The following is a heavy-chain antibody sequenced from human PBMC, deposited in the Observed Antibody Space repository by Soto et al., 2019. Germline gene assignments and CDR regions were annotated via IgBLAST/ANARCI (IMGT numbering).Heavy chain of an antibody. D-gene: IGHD1-26*01. CDR3: ARGDQELDY. CDR1: GDSVNTYT. Sequence: PXATLSLTCTVSGDSVNTYTWTWIRQPPGKGLEWIGYIFSSGSTNYNPSLQSRLTMSVDTSKNLFSLKLNSVTAADTAVYYCARGDQELDYWGQGTLVTVSS. CDR2: IFSSGST. V-gene: IGHV4-59*02. J-gene: IGHJ4*02.